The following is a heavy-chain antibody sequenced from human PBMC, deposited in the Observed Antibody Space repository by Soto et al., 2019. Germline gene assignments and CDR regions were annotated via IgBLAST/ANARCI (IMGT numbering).Heavy chain of an antibody. D-gene: IGHD2-2*01. CDR1: GYNFATYW. Sequence: GESLKISCKGSGYNFATYWIGWVRQTPGKGLEWIGIIYPPNSDTKYSPSFEGQVTISAEKSINTAYLQWSSLTASDTAVYYCAGHRSYSSSWTTLYYRGRGCLVT. CDR2: IYPPNSDT. V-gene: IGHV5-51*01. J-gene: IGHJ4*02. CDR3: AGHRSYSSSWTTLYY.